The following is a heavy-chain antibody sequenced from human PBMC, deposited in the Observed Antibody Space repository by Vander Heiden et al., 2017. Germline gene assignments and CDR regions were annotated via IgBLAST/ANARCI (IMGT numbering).Heavy chain of an antibody. Sequence: EVQLLESGGGLVQPGGSLRLSCAASGFTFGSYAMSWVRQAPGKGLEWVSVLSGSGGSTYYADSVKGRFTISRDNSKNTLFLQMNSMRAEDTAVYYCAKDAGAAIYWYFDLWGRGTLVTVSS. CDR3: AKDAGAAIYWYFDL. V-gene: IGHV3-23*01. D-gene: IGHD6-19*01. CDR2: LSGSGGST. CDR1: GFTFGSYA. J-gene: IGHJ2*01.